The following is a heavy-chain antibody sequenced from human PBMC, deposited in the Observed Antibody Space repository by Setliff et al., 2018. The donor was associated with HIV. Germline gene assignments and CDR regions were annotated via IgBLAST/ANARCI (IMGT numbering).Heavy chain of an antibody. V-gene: IGHV1-18*01. J-gene: IGHJ4*02. CDR1: GHTFSDYG. CDR3: GRDRGWDRRYFEY. D-gene: IGHD1-26*01. Sequence: ASVKVSCKASGHTFSDYGISWMRQAPGQGFEWLGWINAYNGDTNYAPKFQGRVTMTRDKSTSTAYMELRSPRSDDTAVYYCGRDRGWDRRYFEYWGQGTLVTVSS. CDR2: INAYNGDT.